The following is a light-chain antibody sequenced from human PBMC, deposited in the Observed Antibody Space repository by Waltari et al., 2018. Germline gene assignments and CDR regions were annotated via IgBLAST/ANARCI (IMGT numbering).Light chain of an antibody. CDR2: AAS. CDR1: QSVSSN. Sequence: EIVMTQSPATLSVSPGGRATLSCRARQSVSSNLAWYQQRPGQAPRLLIYAASTRATGIPARFSGSGSGTEFTLTISSLQSEDFAVYYCQQYNNWPGFGGGTKVEIK. CDR3: QQYNNWPG. V-gene: IGKV3-15*01. J-gene: IGKJ4*01.